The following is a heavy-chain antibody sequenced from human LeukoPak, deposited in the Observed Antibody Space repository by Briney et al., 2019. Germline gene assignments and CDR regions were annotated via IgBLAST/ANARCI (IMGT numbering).Heavy chain of an antibody. V-gene: IGHV3-66*01. J-gene: IGHJ4*02. CDR1: GFTVSSNY. Sequence: GGSLRLSCAASGFTVSSNYMSWVRQAPGKGLEWVSVICRDGSTYNADSVKGRFTISRDNSKNTLSLQMNSLRAEDTAVYYCAKGIELWLTYFDHWGQGTLVTASS. CDR3: AKGIELWLTYFDH. CDR2: ICRDGST. D-gene: IGHD5-18*01.